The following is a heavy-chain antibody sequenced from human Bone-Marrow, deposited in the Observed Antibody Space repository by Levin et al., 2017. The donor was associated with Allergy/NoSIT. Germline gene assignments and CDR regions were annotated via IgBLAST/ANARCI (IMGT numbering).Heavy chain of an antibody. CDR3: ARDFGGATDY. J-gene: IGHJ4*02. Sequence: SGGSLRLSCAGSGFTFSLNWMHWVRQVPGKGLVWVSRINEDGTTTNYADSVRGRFTIYRDNSQNTVYLQMNSLRVEDTAVYYCARDFGGATDYWGQGTLVTVSS. V-gene: IGHV3-74*01. D-gene: IGHD3-16*01. CDR1: GFTFSLNW. CDR2: INEDGTTT.